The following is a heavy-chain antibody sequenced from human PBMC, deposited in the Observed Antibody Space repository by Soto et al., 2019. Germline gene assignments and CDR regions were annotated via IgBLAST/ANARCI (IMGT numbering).Heavy chain of an antibody. CDR2: GYYSGST. J-gene: IGHJ5*02. CDR3: ARGVYLSLVRTGWFDP. Sequence: QVQLQESGPGLVKASETLSLTCTVSGTSMSGHFWSWMRQPPGKWLEWIGYGYYSGSTLDNPSLKSRVTISLDTSKNHFSLRLNSVTSADTAVYYCARGVYLSLVRTGWFDPWGQGTLVTVSS. D-gene: IGHD3-10*01. V-gene: IGHV4-59*11. CDR1: GTSMSGHF.